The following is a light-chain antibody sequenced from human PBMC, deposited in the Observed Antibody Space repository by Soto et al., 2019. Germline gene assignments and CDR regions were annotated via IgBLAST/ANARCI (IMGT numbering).Light chain of an antibody. Sequence: QSVLTQPPSASGSPGQSVTISCTGTSSDVGGYNYVSWYQQHPGKAPKLLMFRVTERPSGVPDRFSGSKSGNTASLTVSGLQAEDEADYYCCAYAGINTVIVGGGTQLTVL. V-gene: IGLV2-8*01. CDR3: CAYAGINTVI. CDR1: SSDVGGYNY. J-gene: IGLJ2*01. CDR2: RVT.